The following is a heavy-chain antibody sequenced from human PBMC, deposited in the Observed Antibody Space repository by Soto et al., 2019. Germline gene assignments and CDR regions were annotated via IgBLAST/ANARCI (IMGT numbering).Heavy chain of an antibody. CDR1: VVSVSSGGDY. J-gene: IGHJ6*02. CDR2: IYYSGST. V-gene: IGHV4-61*08. D-gene: IGHD5-12*01. Sequence: SYTXSLTCTFSVVSVSSGGDYWSWIRQPPGKGLEWIGYIYYSGSTNYNPSLKSRVTISVDTSKNQFSLKLSSVTAADTAVYYCAREKREVDKESDVWGQGTTVTVSS. CDR3: AREKREVDKESDV.